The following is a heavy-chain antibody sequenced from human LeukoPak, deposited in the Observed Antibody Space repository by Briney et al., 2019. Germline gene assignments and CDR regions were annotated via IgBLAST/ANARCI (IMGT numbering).Heavy chain of an antibody. J-gene: IGHJ6*02. CDR1: GFTFSSYG. CDR2: ISYDGSNK. D-gene: IGHD1-26*01. CDR3: AKDRLGRELLNFYYYYGMDV. V-gene: IGHV3-30*18. Sequence: GGSLRLSCAASGFTFSSYGMHWVRQAPGKGLEWGAVISYDGSNKYYADSVKGRFTISRDNSKNTLYLQMNSLRAEDTAVYYCAKDRLGRELLNFYYYYGMDVWGQGTTVTVSS.